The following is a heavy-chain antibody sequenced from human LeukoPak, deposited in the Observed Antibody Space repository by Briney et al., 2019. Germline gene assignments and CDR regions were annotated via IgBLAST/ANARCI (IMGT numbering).Heavy chain of an antibody. Sequence: GGSLRLSCAASGFTFSIYDMHWVRQAPGKGLEWVAFIRYDGSNKYYADSVKGRFTISRDNSKNTLYLQMNSLRAEDTAVYYCARGSFGSYQLDYWGQGTLVTVSS. CDR3: ARGSFGSYQLDY. D-gene: IGHD1-26*01. J-gene: IGHJ4*02. V-gene: IGHV3-30*02. CDR1: GFTFSIYD. CDR2: IRYDGSNK.